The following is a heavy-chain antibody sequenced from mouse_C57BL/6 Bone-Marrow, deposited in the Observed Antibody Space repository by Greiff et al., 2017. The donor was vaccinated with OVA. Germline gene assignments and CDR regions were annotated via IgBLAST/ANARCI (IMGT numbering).Heavy chain of an antibody. CDR2: IYPGSGST. CDR1: GYTFTSYW. J-gene: IGHJ2*01. Sequence: VQLQQPGAELVKPGASVKMSCKASGYTFTSYWITWVKQRPGQGLEWIGDIYPGSGSTNYNEKFKSKATLTVDTSSSTAYMQLSSLTSEDSAVYYCARCNHFFYDSLYYFDYWGQGTTLTVSS. D-gene: IGHD2-4*01. CDR3: ARCNHFFYDSLYYFDY. V-gene: IGHV1-55*01.